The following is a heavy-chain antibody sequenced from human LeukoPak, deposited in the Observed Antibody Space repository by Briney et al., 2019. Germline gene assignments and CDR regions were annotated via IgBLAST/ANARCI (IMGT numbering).Heavy chain of an antibody. CDR1: GFTLSSYS. CDR2: IGSSSSYI. J-gene: IGHJ4*02. Sequence: GGSLRLSCAASGFTLSSYSMNWVRQAPGKGLEWVSSIGSSSSYIHYTDSVKGRFTISRDNTKKSLYLKMNSLRVEDTAVYYCARDRYDRSGYYDYWGQGTLVTVSS. D-gene: IGHD3-22*01. V-gene: IGHV3-21*01. CDR3: ARDRYDRSGYYDY.